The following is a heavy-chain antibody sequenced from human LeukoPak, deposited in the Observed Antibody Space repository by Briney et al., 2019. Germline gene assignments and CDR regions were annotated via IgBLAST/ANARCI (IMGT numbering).Heavy chain of an antibody. CDR2: INPNSGGT. D-gene: IGHD6-19*01. CDR1: GYTFTGYY. CDR3: ARDQWYSSGWYNEMGAFDI. J-gene: IGHJ3*02. V-gene: IGHV1-2*02. Sequence: ASVKVSCKASGYTFTGYYMHWVRQAPGQGLEWMGWINPNSGGTNYAQKFQGRVTMTRDTSISTAYMELSRLRSDDTAVYYCARDQWYSSGWYNEMGAFDIWGQGTMVTVSS.